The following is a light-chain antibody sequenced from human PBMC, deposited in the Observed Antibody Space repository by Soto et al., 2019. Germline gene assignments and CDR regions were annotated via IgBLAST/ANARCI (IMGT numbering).Light chain of an antibody. J-gene: IGLJ1*01. CDR1: SSDVGGYNY. CDR3: SSYAGSSIV. Sequence: QSALTQPPSASGSPGQSVAISCPGTSSDVGGYNYVSWYQQHPGKAPKLMIYEVNKRPSGVPDRFSGSKSGNTASLTVSGLQGEDEADYYCSSYAGSSIVFGTGSKVTVL. CDR2: EVN. V-gene: IGLV2-8*01.